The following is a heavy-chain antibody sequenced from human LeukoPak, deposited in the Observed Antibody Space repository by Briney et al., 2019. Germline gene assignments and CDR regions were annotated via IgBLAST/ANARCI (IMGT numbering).Heavy chain of an antibody. Sequence: PXGXXXEGIGEXNHXASPISIPSLKTRVTISVDTSKNQFSLKLSSVTAADTAVYYCARGTAAVLRYFDWLLPYFDYCGQGTLVTVSS. CDR3: ARGTAAVLRYFDWLLPYFDY. D-gene: IGHD3-9*01. CDR2: XNHXASP. V-gene: IGHV4-34*01. J-gene: IGHJ4*02.